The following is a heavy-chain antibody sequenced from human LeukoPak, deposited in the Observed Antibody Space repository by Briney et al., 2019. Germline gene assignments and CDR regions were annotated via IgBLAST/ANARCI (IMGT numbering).Heavy chain of an antibody. J-gene: IGHJ4*02. Sequence: PGGSLRLSCAASGFTFSSYTMNWVRQAPGKGLEWVSAFGGSGGSTYYADSVKGRFTISRDNSQNTLYLQMNSLRAEDTAVYYCARDLLFDYWGQGTLVTVSS. CDR3: ARDLLFDY. CDR2: FGGSGGST. CDR1: GFTFSSYT. V-gene: IGHV3-23*01.